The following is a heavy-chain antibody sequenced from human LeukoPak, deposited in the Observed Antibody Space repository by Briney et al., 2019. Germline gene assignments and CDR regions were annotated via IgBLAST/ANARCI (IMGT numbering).Heavy chain of an antibody. V-gene: IGHV3-30*18. CDR3: AKGSDWYCGGDCSLQGDAFDI. CDR1: GFTFSSYG. CDR2: ISYDGSNK. Sequence: GRSLRLSCAASGFTFSSYGMHWVRQAPGKGLEWVAVISYDGSNKYYADSVKGRSTISRDNSKNTLYLQMNSLRAEDTAVYYCAKGSDWYCGGDCSLQGDAFDIWGQGTMVTVSS. J-gene: IGHJ3*02. D-gene: IGHD2-21*02.